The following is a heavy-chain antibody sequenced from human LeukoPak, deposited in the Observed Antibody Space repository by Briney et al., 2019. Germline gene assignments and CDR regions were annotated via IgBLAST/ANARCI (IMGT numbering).Heavy chain of an antibody. CDR1: GGSFSGYY. D-gene: IGHD3-22*01. CDR2: INHSGRT. J-gene: IGHJ6*03. V-gene: IGHV4-34*01. CDR3: ARGREYYDSSGYRMYYYYYYMDV. Sequence: SETLSLTCAVYGGSFSGYYWSWIRQPPGKGLEWIGEINHSGRTNYNPSLKSRVTISVDTSKNQYSLKLSSVTAADTAVYYCARGREYYDSSGYRMYYYYYYMDVWGKGTTVTISS.